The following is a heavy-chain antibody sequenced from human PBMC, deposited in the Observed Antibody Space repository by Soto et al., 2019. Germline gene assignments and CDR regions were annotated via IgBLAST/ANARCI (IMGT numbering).Heavy chain of an antibody. CDR2: ISGSGATT. D-gene: IGHD1-1*01. Sequence: GGSLRLSCAASGFIFSNYAMSWDRQAPGRGLEWASAISGSGATTYYPDSVKGRFTISRDNSKNTLYLQMNNLRADDTAVYYCTKGGIPRRYNIPKVDFDYWGHGSLVTVSS. V-gene: IGHV3-23*01. J-gene: IGHJ4*01. CDR1: GFIFSNYA. CDR3: TKGGIPRRYNIPKVDFDY.